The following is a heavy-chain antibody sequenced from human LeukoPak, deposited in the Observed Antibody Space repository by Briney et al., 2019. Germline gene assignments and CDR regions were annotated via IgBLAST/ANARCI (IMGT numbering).Heavy chain of an antibody. CDR2: IYYSGST. V-gene: IGHV4-39*07. CDR3: ARLVVPAWFDP. D-gene: IGHD2-2*01. J-gene: IGHJ5*02. Sequence: SETLSLTCTVSGGSISSSTYYWGWIRQPPGKGLEWIGSIYYSGSTYYNPSLKSRVTISVDTSKNQFSLKLSSVTAADTAVYYCARLVVPAWFDPWGQGTLVTVSS. CDR1: GGSISSSTYY.